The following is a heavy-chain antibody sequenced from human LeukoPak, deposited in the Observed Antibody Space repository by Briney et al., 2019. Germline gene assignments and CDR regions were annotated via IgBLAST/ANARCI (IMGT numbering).Heavy chain of an antibody. CDR3: AIGLAYGSSPVYFDY. D-gene: IGHD6-6*01. CDR1: GYTLTELS. J-gene: IGHJ4*02. CDR2: FDPEDGET. V-gene: IGHV1-24*01. Sequence: GASVKVSCKVSGYTLTELSMHWVRQAPGKGLEWMGGFDPEDGETIYAQKFQGRVTMTEDTSTDTAYMELSSLRSEDTAVYYCAIGLAYGSSPVYFDYWGQGTLVTVSS.